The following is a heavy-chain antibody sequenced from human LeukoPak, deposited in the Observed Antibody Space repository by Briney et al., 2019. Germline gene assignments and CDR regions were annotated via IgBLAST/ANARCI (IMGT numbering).Heavy chain of an antibody. V-gene: IGHV4-59*01. CDR3: ARVGDGDYGYFFDY. J-gene: IGHJ4*02. CDR2: VYYSGSA. CDR1: GGSISGYY. D-gene: IGHD4-17*01. Sequence: SETLSLTCTVSGGSISGYYWTWIQQPPGKGLEWIGYVYYSGSANYNPSLKRRVTVLLDTSKNQFSLKLSSVTAADTAVYYCARVGDGDYGYFFDYWGQGILVTVCS.